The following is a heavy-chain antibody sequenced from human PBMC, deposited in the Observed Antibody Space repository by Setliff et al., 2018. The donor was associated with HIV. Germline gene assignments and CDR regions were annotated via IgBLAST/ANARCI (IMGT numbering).Heavy chain of an antibody. CDR3: ARETYYYDNPQYYYYYMDV. J-gene: IGHJ6*03. CDR2: IYTSGST. CDR1: GGSISSGSYY. D-gene: IGHD3-22*01. Sequence: LSLTCTVSGGSISSGSYYWSWIRQPAGKGLEWIGRIYTSGSTNYNPSLKSRVTISVDTSKNQFSLKLRSVTAADTAVYYCARETYYYDNPQYYYYYMDVWGKGTTITVSS. V-gene: IGHV4-61*02.